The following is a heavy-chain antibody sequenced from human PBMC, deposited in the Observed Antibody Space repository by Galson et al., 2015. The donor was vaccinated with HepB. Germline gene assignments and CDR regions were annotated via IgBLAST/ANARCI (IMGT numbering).Heavy chain of an antibody. Sequence: SLRLSCAASGFTFSSYGMHWVRQAPGKGLEWVADIWYGGSHKYYADSERGRFTISRDNSKNTLYLQMNSLRAEDTAVYYCARKRRPYCGGDCYLDYWGQGTLVAVSS. J-gene: IGHJ4*02. V-gene: IGHV3-33*08. CDR2: IWYGGSHK. D-gene: IGHD2-21*02. CDR3: ARKRRPYCGGDCYLDY. CDR1: GFTFSSYG.